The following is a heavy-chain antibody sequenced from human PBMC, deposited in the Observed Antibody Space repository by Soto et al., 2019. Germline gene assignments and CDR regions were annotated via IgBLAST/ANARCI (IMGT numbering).Heavy chain of an antibody. Sequence: PGESLKISCRTSGYKFTSSWIAWVRQKPGKSLECMFIIFPSDSDTRYSPSFQGQVTISADRSTSTVFLQWASLKASDTAVYFCARKDKSGYFNWFDPWGQGTLVTVSS. V-gene: IGHV5-51*01. CDR2: IFPSDSDT. CDR3: ARKDKSGYFNWFDP. CDR1: GYKFTSSW. D-gene: IGHD3-22*01. J-gene: IGHJ5*02.